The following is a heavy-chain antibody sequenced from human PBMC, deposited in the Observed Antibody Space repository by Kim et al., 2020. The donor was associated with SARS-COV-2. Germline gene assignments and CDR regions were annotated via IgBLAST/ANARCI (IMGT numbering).Heavy chain of an antibody. CDR3: AREISIIAAAGTKERGYGMDV. CDR1: GFTFSSYW. Sequence: GGSLRLSCAASGFTFSSYWMHWVRQAPGKGLVWVSRINSDGSSTSYADSVKGRFTISRDNAKNTLYLQMNSLRAEDTAVYYCAREISIIAAAGTKERGYGMDVWGQGTTVTVSS. D-gene: IGHD6-13*01. V-gene: IGHV3-74*01. CDR2: INSDGSST. J-gene: IGHJ6*02.